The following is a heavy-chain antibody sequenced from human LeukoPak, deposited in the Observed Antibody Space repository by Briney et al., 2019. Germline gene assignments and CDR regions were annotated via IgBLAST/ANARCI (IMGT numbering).Heavy chain of an antibody. CDR1: GGSFSGYY. CDR3: ADSSGYYPASY. D-gene: IGHD3-22*01. CDR2: INHSGST. J-gene: IGHJ4*02. V-gene: IGHV4-34*01. Sequence: SETLSLTCAVYGGSFSGYYWSWIRQPPGKGLEWIGEINHSGSTNYNPSLKSRVTISVDTSKNQFSLKLSSVTAADTAVYYCADSSGYYPASYWGQGTLVTVSS.